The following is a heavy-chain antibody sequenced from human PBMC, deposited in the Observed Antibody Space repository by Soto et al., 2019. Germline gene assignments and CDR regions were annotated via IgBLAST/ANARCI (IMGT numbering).Heavy chain of an antibody. Sequence: ASVKVSCKASGYTFTSYGISWVRQAPGQGLEWMGWISAYNGNTNYAQKLQGRVTMTTDTSTSTAYMELRSLRSDDTAVYYCARNFTVAAAEADYFQHWGQGTLVTVSS. CDR3: ARNFTVAAAEADYFQH. D-gene: IGHD6-25*01. CDR1: GYTFTSYG. J-gene: IGHJ1*01. V-gene: IGHV1-18*01. CDR2: ISAYNGNT.